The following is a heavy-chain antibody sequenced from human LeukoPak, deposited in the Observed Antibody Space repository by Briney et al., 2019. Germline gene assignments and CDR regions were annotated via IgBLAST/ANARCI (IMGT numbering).Heavy chain of an antibody. Sequence: QPGRSLRLSCAASGFTFDDYAMHWVRQAPGKGLEWVSGISWNSGSIGYADSVKGRFTISRDNAKNSLYPQMNSLRAEDTALYYCAKPSRSGWTRGAFDIWGQGTMVTVSS. J-gene: IGHJ3*02. CDR2: ISWNSGSI. D-gene: IGHD6-19*01. CDR3: AKPSRSGWTRGAFDI. V-gene: IGHV3-9*01. CDR1: GFTFDDYA.